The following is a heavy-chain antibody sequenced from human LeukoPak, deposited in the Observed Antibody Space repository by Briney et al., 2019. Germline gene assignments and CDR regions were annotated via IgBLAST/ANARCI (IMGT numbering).Heavy chain of an antibody. CDR1: GFTFSSYG. V-gene: IGHV3-7*01. D-gene: IGHD3-9*01. CDR3: ARDVDRRDDP. CDR2: MNQDGNEK. J-gene: IGHJ5*02. Sequence: GGSLRLSCAASGFTFSSYGMIWVRQAPGKGLEWVANMNQDGNEKRYVDSVKGRFTISRDNAKNLLFLQMNNMRVEDTGVYYCARDVDRRDDPWGQGILVTVSS.